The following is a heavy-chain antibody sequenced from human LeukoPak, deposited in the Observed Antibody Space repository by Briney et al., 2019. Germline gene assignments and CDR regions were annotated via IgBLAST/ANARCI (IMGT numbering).Heavy chain of an antibody. CDR2: IYYSGST. CDR1: GRSISSYY. Sequence: SETLSLTCTVSGRSISSYYWSWIRRPPGRGLEGIGYIYYSGSTTYNPSLKSRVTISVDTSNNQFSLQLSSVTPADTAVYYCARDPLYYYDSSGLVEGAFDIWGQGTMVTVSS. D-gene: IGHD3-22*01. V-gene: IGHV4-59*01. CDR3: ARDPLYYYDSSGLVEGAFDI. J-gene: IGHJ3*02.